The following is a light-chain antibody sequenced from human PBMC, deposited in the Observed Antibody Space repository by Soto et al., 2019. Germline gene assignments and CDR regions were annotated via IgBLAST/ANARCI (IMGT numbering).Light chain of an antibody. V-gene: IGKV3D-20*01. CDR2: DGS. CDR3: QQYDNSAPLS. Sequence: EIVLTQSPATLSLSPGDKATISCGASQSVRSSYVAWYQQKAGLAPRLLIYDGSSRASGIPDRFSGSGFGTDFTLTIGRLEPEDFALYYCQQYDNSAPLSFGGGTKV. CDR1: QSVRSSY. J-gene: IGKJ4*01.